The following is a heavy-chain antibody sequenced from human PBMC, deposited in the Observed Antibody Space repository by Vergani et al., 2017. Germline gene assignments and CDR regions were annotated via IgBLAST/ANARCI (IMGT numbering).Heavy chain of an antibody. CDR3: AGGAIEEAVANYY. Sequence: EVHLVESGGGLVQPGGSLRLSCAASGFTFSCYSMNWVRQAPGKGLEWVSSISSSSSYIYYADSVKVRFTITRDNAKNSLYLQMNSLRAEDPAVYYCAGGAIEEAVANYYWGEGTLVTASS. V-gene: IGHV3-21*01. CDR1: GFTFSCYS. J-gene: IGHJ4*02. D-gene: IGHD2-21*01. CDR2: ISSSSSYI.